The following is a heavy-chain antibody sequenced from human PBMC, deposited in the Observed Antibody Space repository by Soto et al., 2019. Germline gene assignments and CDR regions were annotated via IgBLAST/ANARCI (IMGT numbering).Heavy chain of an antibody. V-gene: IGHV3-74*01. CDR1: GFTFNYYW. CDR2: IHSDGSTT. J-gene: IGHJ3*01. D-gene: IGHD2-21*02. CDR3: LRGDKGGFDL. Sequence: EVKLVESEGGLVQRGGSLRLSCAASGFTFNYYWMHWVRQAPGQGLVWVSHIHSDGSTTTYADSVKGRFTISRDNAKNTLYLQMNSLRAEDTAVYYCLRGDKGGFDLWGQGTTDTVSS.